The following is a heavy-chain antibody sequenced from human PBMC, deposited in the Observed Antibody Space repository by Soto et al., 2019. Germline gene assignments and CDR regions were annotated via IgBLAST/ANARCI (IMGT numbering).Heavy chain of an antibody. CDR1: GFTFKDYA. Sequence: EVQLLESGGGSVQPGGSLRVSCAASGFTFKDYAMHWVRQAPGKGLEWVSGIGWNSGTIDHADSVKGRFTISRDNAKNSLYLQMNSLRAEDTAFYYCAKDIGAASAGTFFGFNIWGQGTMVTVSS. CDR3: AKDIGAASAGTFFGFNI. D-gene: IGHD6-13*01. CDR2: IGWNSGTI. J-gene: IGHJ3*02. V-gene: IGHV3-9*01.